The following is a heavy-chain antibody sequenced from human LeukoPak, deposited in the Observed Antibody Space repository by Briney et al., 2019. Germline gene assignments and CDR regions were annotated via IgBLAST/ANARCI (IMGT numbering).Heavy chain of an antibody. CDR3: ARVPYYYGSGSYYNGVVY. J-gene: IGHJ4*02. V-gene: IGHV4-31*03. D-gene: IGHD3-10*01. CDR2: IYYSGST. Sequence: SSETLSLTCTVSGGSISSGGYYWTWIRQHPGKGLEWIGYIYYSGSTYYNPSLKGRLTISVDTSKNQFSLKLSSVTAADTAVYYCARVPYYYGSGSYYNGVVYWDQGTLVTVSS. CDR1: GGSISSGGYY.